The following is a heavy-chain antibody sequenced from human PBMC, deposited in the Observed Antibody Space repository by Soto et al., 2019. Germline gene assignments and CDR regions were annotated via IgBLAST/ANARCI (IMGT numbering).Heavy chain of an antibody. J-gene: IGHJ4*02. Sequence: GGSLRLSCAASGFRFSDYYMSWIRQTPGKGLEWIAYLSNSGTTTYYADSVKGRFTISRDNAKNSLFLQMSGLRGDDTAVYYCARSRDTTVFYEDFDDWGKGALGAVPS. CDR2: LSNSGTTT. V-gene: IGHV3-11*01. CDR3: ARSRDTTVFYEDFDD. CDR1: GFRFSDYY. D-gene: IGHD1-26*01.